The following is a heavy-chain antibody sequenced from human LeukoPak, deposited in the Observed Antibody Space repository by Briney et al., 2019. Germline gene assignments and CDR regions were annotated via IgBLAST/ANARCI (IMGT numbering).Heavy chain of an antibody. Sequence: SETLSLTCSVSGGSISSYYWSWIRQPPGKGLEWIGYIYYSGSTNYNPSLKSRVTISVDTSKNQFSLKLSSVTAADTAVYYCARETMGNFFDYWGQGTLVTVSS. D-gene: IGHD3-10*01. CDR3: ARETMGNFFDY. CDR1: GGSISSYY. CDR2: IYYSGST. V-gene: IGHV4-59*01. J-gene: IGHJ4*02.